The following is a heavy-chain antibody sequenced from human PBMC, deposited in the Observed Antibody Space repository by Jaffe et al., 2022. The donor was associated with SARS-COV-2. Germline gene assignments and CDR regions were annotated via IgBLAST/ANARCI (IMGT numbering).Heavy chain of an antibody. CDR1: GFTFSSYA. D-gene: IGHD3-16*01. Sequence: EVQLVESGGGLVQPGGSLRLSCAASGFTFSSYAMSWVRQAPGKGLEWVSTVSGSGGSTYYADSVKGRFTISRDNSKNTLYLQMNSLRAEDTAVYYCAKDGAFGETTSDYWGQGTLVTVSS. J-gene: IGHJ4*02. CDR3: AKDGAFGETTSDY. CDR2: VSGSGGST. V-gene: IGHV3-23*04.